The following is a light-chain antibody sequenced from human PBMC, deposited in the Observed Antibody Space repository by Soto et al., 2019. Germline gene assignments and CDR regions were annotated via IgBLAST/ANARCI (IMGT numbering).Light chain of an antibody. V-gene: IGKV3-20*01. J-gene: IGKJ1*01. CDR3: QQYGSSPQWT. Sequence: EIVLTQSPGTLSLSPGERATLSCRASQSVSSSYLAWYQQKPGQAPRLLIYGASSRATGIPDRFSGSGSGTDFTLTISRLEPEDFAVYYCQQYGSSPQWTFGQGTQVAMK. CDR2: GAS. CDR1: QSVSSSY.